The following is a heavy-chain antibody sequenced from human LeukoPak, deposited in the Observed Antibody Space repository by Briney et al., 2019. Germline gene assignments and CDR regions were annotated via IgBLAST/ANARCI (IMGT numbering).Heavy chain of an antibody. CDR3: ARGAAFDI. J-gene: IGHJ3*02. V-gene: IGHV4-34*01. Sequence: PSETLSLTCAVYGGSFSGYYWSWIRQPPGKGLEWIGEINHSGSTNYNPSLQSRVTISVDTSKNQFSLKLSSVTAADTAVYYCARGAAFDIWGQGTMVTVSS. CDR2: INHSGST. CDR1: GGSFSGYY.